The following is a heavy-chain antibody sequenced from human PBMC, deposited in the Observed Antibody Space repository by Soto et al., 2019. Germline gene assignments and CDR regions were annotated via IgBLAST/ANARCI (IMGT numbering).Heavy chain of an antibody. V-gene: IGHV4-39*01. Sequence: QLQLQESGPGLVMPSETLSLTCTVSGGSISSGNYYWGWIRQPPGKGLEWIGTIYYGGSTNYNPSLKSRITISVDTSKNQFSLKLTSVTAADTAVYYCARQGGSGRSHDYWGQGTLVTVSS. CDR3: ARQGGSGRSHDY. CDR1: GGSISSGNYY. D-gene: IGHD3-10*01. J-gene: IGHJ4*02. CDR2: IYYGGST.